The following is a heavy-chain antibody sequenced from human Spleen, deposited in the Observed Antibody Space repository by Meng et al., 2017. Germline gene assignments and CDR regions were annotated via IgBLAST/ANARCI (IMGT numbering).Heavy chain of an antibody. CDR1: GGSVTSNRAA. CDR3: AREGDVGYFDY. J-gene: IGHJ4*02. Sequence: SLPRLVRACRTLCLCGASSGGSVTSNRAALTWIRASPSSGIVWLGRTYYRSKWYNDYAVFVKSRITINPYTYKNQFSLRMNAVTPEDTAVYYCAREGDVGYFDYWGQGTLVTVSS. V-gene: IGHV6-1*01. CDR2: TYYRSKWYN. D-gene: IGHD1-26*01.